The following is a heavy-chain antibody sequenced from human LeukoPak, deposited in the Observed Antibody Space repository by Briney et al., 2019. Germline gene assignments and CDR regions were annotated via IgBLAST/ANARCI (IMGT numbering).Heavy chain of an antibody. J-gene: IGHJ4*02. D-gene: IGHD3-3*01. CDR2: IKQDGNEK. V-gene: IGHV3-7*01. CDR1: GFTFSNYW. Sequence: PGGSLRLSCAASGFTFSNYWMTWVRQAPGKGLEWVATIKQDGNEKYYVDSVKGRFTISRDNAKNSLYLQMNSLRAEDTAEYYCARDPYYDFWSGYYAPRGYFDYWGQGTLVTVSS. CDR3: ARDPYYDFWSGYYAPRGYFDY.